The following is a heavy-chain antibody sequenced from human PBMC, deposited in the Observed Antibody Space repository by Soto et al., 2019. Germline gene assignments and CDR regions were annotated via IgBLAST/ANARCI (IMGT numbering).Heavy chain of an antibody. V-gene: IGHV1-69*05. CDR3: ASQFRRYYYGMDV. J-gene: IGHJ6*02. CDR2: ITPMFGKP. CDR1: GGTFSSYA. Sequence: SVKVSCKASGGTFSSYAISWVRQAPGQGLEWMGGITPMFGKPNYAQKFQGRVTMTRDTSTSTVYMELSSLRSEDTAVYYCASQFRRYYYGMDVWGQGTTVTVSS.